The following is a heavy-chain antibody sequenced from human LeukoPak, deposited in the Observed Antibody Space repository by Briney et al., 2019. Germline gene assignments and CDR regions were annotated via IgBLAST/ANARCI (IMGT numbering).Heavy chain of an antibody. D-gene: IGHD2-2*01. Sequence: ASVKVSCKASGYTFTTYDINWVRQATGQGLEWMGWMNPNSGNTGYAQKFQGRVTITRHTSISTAYMELSSLRSEDTAVYYCARRGSASWYIDLWGRGTLVTVSS. CDR2: MNPNSGNT. CDR1: GYTFTTYD. J-gene: IGHJ2*01. V-gene: IGHV1-8*03. CDR3: ARRGSASWYIDL.